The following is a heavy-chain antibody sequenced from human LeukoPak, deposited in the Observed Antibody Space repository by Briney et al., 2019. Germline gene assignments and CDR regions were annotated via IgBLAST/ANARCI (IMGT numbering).Heavy chain of an antibody. V-gene: IGHV3-7*03. J-gene: IGHJ3*02. CDR1: GFTFSSYS. CDR3: YGSGISQHDAFDI. D-gene: IGHD3-10*01. Sequence: PGGSLRLSCAASGFTFSSYSMNWVRQAPGKGLEWVANIKQDGSEKYYVDSVKGRFTISRDNAKTSLYLQMNSLRAEDTAVYYCYGSGISQHDAFDIWGQGTMVTVSS. CDR2: IKQDGSEK.